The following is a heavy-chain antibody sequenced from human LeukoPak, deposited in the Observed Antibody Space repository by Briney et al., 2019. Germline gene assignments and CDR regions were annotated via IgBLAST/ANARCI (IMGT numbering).Heavy chain of an antibody. CDR2: ISSTRSYI. V-gene: IGHV3-21*04. D-gene: IGHD3-10*01. Sequence: GGSLRLSCAASGFTFTTYAMSWVRQAPGKGLEWISSISSTRSYIYYADSVKGRSTISRDDAKTSVYLQMNSLRAEDTAVYYCASGRITMVRGVRFYYYYYMDVWGKGTTVTISS. J-gene: IGHJ6*03. CDR3: ASGRITMVRGVRFYYYYYMDV. CDR1: GFTFTTYA.